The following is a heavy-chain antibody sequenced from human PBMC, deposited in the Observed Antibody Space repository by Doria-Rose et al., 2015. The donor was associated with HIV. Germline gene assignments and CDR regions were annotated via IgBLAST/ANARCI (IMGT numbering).Heavy chain of an antibody. J-gene: IGHJ4*02. CDR1: GVSLSSPGMG. V-gene: IGHV2-26*01. Sequence: QVQLVQSGPVLVKPTETLTLTCTVSGVSLSSPGMGVSWIRQPPGKALEWLANMFSDDERSDKTSVKRRLTIARCTSKSQVVLTMTDMDPVDAATYYCARIKSSRWYHKYYFDFWGQGTLVIVSA. CDR2: MFSDDER. CDR3: ARIKSSRWYHKYYFDF. D-gene: IGHD6-13*01.